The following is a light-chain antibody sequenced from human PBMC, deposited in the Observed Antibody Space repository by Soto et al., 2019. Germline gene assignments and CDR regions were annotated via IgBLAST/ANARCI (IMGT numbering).Light chain of an antibody. Sequence: EIGMPQSPATLSVSPGERSSLCCRAVQSVSSNLAWYQQKPGQAPRLLIYDTSNRATGIPARFSGSGSGTDFTLTISSLEPEDFAVYYCQQRGNWPPGFTFGPVA. J-gene: IGKJ3*01. CDR3: QQRGNWPPGFT. CDR2: DTS. CDR1: QSVSSN. V-gene: IGKV3-11*01.